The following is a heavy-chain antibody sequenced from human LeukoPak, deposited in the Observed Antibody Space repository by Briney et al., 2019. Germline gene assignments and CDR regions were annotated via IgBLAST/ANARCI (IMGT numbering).Heavy chain of an antibody. J-gene: IGHJ5*02. CDR3: ARVFCSGGSCYATIDP. Sequence: ASVKVSCKASGYTFPSYGISWVRQAPGQGLEWMGWISAYNGNTNYAQKLQGRVTMTTDTSTSTAYMELRSLRSDDTAVYYCARVFCSGGSCYATIDPWGQGTLVTVSS. CDR2: ISAYNGNT. CDR1: GYTFPSYG. D-gene: IGHD2-15*01. V-gene: IGHV1-18*01.